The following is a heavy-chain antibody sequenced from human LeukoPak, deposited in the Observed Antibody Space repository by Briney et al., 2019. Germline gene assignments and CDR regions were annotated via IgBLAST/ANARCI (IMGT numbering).Heavy chain of an antibody. CDR2: ISGSGGST. CDR1: GFTFSSYA. D-gene: IGHD7-27*01. J-gene: IGHJ4*02. Sequence: GGSLRLSCAASGFTFSSYAMSWVRQAPGKGLEWVSAISGSGGSTYYADSVKGRFTISRDNSKNTLYLQMNSLRAEDTAVYYCAKDRLSGDRPYYFDYWGQGTLVTVSS. CDR3: AKDRLSGDRPYYFDY. V-gene: IGHV3-23*01.